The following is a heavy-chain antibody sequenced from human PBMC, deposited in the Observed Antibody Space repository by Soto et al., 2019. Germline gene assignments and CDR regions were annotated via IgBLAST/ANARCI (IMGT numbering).Heavy chain of an antibody. CDR3: VADFHVGIDS. Sequence: SQTLSLTCAISGDSVSSSTSAWAWMRQSPSRGLEWLGRTLYRSKWYNEYASFLRGRIDVNADTSKNQFSLQLSSVTPEDTAMYYCVADFHVGIDSWGQGTLVTVSS. CDR1: GDSVSSSTSA. J-gene: IGHJ4*02. CDR2: TLYRSKWYN. V-gene: IGHV6-1*01. D-gene: IGHD1-26*01.